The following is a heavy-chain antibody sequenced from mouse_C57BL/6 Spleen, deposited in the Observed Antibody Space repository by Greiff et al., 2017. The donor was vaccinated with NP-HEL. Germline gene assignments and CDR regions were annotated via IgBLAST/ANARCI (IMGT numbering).Heavy chain of an antibody. CDR3: ARRDYGSSYKGMDY. D-gene: IGHD1-1*01. Sequence: EVQLQQSGPELVKPGASVKISCKASGYTFTDYYMNWVKQSHGKSLEWIGDINPNNGGTSYNQKFKGKATLTVDKSSSTAYMELRSLTSEDSAVYYCARRDYGSSYKGMDYWGHGTSVTVSS. V-gene: IGHV1-26*01. J-gene: IGHJ4*01. CDR2: INPNNGGT. CDR1: GYTFTDYY.